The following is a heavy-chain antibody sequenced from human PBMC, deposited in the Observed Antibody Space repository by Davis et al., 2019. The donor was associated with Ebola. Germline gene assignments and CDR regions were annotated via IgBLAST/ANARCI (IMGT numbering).Heavy chain of an antibody. Sequence: PGGSLRLSCVASGFTLKTAWMSWVRRAPGKGLEWVSTIGLSADTYYADSVKGRFTISRDNSRNTLHLQMDSLRVEDTAIYYCVKDTSTVWFDVWGQGTMVTVSS. V-gene: IGHV3-23*01. CDR1: GFTLKTAW. D-gene: IGHD6-19*01. CDR2: IGLSADT. J-gene: IGHJ3*01. CDR3: VKDTSTVWFDV.